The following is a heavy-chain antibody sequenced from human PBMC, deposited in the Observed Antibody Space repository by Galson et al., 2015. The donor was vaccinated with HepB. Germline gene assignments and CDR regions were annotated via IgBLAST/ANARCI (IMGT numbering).Heavy chain of an antibody. CDR3: AGDLGFSRRDFDY. D-gene: IGHD2-2*01. CDR2: INPGGGRT. CDR1: GYTFTSHY. Sequence: SVKVSCKASGYTFTSHYIHWVRQAPGQGLEWMGIINPGGGRTTYSQKFQDRVTLTRDTSTSTVYMELSSLRSEDTAVYYCAGDLGFSRRDFDYWGQGTLVTVSS. J-gene: IGHJ4*02. V-gene: IGHV1-46*01.